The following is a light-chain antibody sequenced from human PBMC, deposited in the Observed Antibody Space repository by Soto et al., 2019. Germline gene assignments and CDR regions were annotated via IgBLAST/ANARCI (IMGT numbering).Light chain of an antibody. CDR2: DVT. Sequence: QSALTQPASVSGSPGQSIAISCTGTSSDVGAYNYVPWYQQYPGKAPKLVIYDVTNRPSGVSNRFSGSKSGSTASLTISGLQAEDEADYYCSSYTISSTYVFGTGTKLTVL. V-gene: IGLV2-14*01. J-gene: IGLJ1*01. CDR1: SSDVGAYNY. CDR3: SSYTISSTYV.